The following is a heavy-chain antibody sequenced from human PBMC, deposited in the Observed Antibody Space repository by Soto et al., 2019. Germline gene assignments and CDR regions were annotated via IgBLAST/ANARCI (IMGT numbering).Heavy chain of an antibody. V-gene: IGHV4-59*01. CDR3: ARGGGCSSTSCYTPYYDFWSGYYTQQNYGMDV. D-gene: IGHD3-3*01. Sequence: SETLSLTCTVSGGSISSYYWSWIRQPPGKGLEWIGYIDYSGSTNYNPSLKSRVTISVGTSKNQFSLKLSSVTAADTAVYYCARGGGCSSTSCYTPYYDFWSGYYTQQNYGMDVWGQGTTVTVSS. CDR2: IDYSGST. J-gene: IGHJ6*02. CDR1: GGSISSYY.